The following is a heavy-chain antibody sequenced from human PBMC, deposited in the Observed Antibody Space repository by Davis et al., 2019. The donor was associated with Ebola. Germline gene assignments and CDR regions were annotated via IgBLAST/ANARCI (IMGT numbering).Heavy chain of an antibody. CDR3: AKVNNPVLYCTNGVCYLDY. D-gene: IGHD2-8*01. CDR1: GFTFSSYA. J-gene: IGHJ4*02. Sequence: GESLKISCAASGFTFSSYAMSWVRQAPGKGLEWVSAISGSGGSTYYADSVKGRFTISRDNSKNTLYLQMNSLRAEDTAVYYCAKVNNPVLYCTNGVCYLDYWGQGTLVTVSS. CDR2: ISGSGGST. V-gene: IGHV3-23*01.